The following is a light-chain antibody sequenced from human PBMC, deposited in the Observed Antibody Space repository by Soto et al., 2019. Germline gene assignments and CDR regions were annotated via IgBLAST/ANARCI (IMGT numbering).Light chain of an antibody. V-gene: IGKV1-39*01. CDR1: QSISNS. CDR3: QQYNSPRVT. Sequence: DIQMTQSPSSLSASVGGSVSITSRASQSISNSLNWYQQRLGKAPRFMIYAASNLHSGVPSRFSGSGSGSEFTLTISSLQPDDFETYYCQQYNSPRVTFGQGTRLEI. J-gene: IGKJ5*01. CDR2: AAS.